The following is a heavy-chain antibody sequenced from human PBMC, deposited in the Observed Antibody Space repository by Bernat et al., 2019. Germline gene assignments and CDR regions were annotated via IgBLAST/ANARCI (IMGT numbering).Heavy chain of an antibody. CDR3: ARASPRYCSGGSCYSSGLTTYDY. J-gene: IGHJ4*02. V-gene: IGHV4-34*01. CDR2: INHSGST. D-gene: IGHD2-15*01. Sequence: QVQLQQWGAGLLKPSETLSLTCAVYGGSFSGYYWSWVRQPPGKGLEWIGEINHSGSTNYNPSLKSRVTISVDTSKNQFSLKLSSVTAVDTAVYYCARASPRYCSGGSCYSSGLTTYDYWGQGTLVTVSS. CDR1: GGSFSGYY.